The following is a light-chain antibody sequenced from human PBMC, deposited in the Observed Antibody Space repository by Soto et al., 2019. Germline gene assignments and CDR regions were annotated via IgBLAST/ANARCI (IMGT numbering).Light chain of an antibody. CDR3: MQATQSHWT. CDR1: QSLLHSDGNTY. J-gene: IGKJ1*01. Sequence: DIVMTQTPLSSPVTLGQAASISCRSSQSLLHSDGNTYLSWFQQRPGQPPRLLIYKVSDRFSGVPHRFSGSGAGTDFTLTLSRVQAEDVGIYYCMQATQSHWTFGQATKVDIK. CDR2: KVS. V-gene: IGKV2-24*01.